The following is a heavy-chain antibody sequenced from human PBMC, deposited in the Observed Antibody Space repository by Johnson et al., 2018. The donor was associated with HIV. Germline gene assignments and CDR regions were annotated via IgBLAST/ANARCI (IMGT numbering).Heavy chain of an antibody. CDR2: ISYDGSDK. J-gene: IGHJ3*02. CDR1: GFTFSNYG. V-gene: IGHV3-30*19. Sequence: HVQLVESGGGVVQPGGSLRLSCAASGFTFSNYGMHWVRQAPGKGLEWVAFISYDGSDKDNADSVRGRFTISRDNAKNTLYLQMNSLRAEDTAVYYCRARIVLEGRVLPDAFDIWGQGTMVTVSS. D-gene: IGHD3-22*01. CDR3: RARIVLEGRVLPDAFDI.